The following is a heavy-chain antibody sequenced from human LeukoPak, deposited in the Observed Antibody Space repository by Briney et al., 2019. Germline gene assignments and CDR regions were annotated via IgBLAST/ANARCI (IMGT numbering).Heavy chain of an antibody. CDR3: AKAAIENYYYYYGMDV. CDR2: ISYDGSNK. CDR1: GFTFSSYG. J-gene: IGHJ6*02. V-gene: IGHV3-30*18. D-gene: IGHD3-22*01. Sequence: GGSLRLSCAASGFTFSSYGMHWVRQAPGKGLEWVAVISYDGSNKYYADSVKGRFTISRDNSKNTLYLQMNSLRAEDTAVYYCAKAAIENYYYYYGMDVWGQGTTVTVSS.